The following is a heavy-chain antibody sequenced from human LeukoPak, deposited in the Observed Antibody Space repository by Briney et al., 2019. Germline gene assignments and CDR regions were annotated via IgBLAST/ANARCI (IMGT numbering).Heavy chain of an antibody. J-gene: IGHJ6*03. CDR3: AKGVVATIVASDYYMDV. CDR2: ISYDGSNK. V-gene: IGHV3-30*18. D-gene: IGHD5-12*01. CDR1: GFTFSSYW. Sequence: GGSLRLSCAASGFTFSSYWMSWVRQAPGKGLEWVAVISYDGSNKYYADSVKGRFTISRDNSKNTLYLQMNSLRAEDTAVYYCAKGVVATIVASDYYMDVWGKGTTVTVSS.